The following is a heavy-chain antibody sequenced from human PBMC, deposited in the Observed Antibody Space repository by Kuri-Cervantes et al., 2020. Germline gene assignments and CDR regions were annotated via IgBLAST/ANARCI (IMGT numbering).Heavy chain of an antibody. D-gene: IGHD2-2*02. Sequence: SETLSLTCTVSGGSISSGDYYWSWIRQPPGKGLEWIGYIYYSGSTYYNPSLKSRVTISVDTSKNQFSLKLSSVTAADTAVYYCARRPHACSSTSCYTGAWFDPWGQGTLVTVSS. CDR3: ARRPHACSSTSCYTGAWFDP. CDR1: GGSISSGDYY. V-gene: IGHV4-30-4*01. J-gene: IGHJ5*02. CDR2: IYYSGST.